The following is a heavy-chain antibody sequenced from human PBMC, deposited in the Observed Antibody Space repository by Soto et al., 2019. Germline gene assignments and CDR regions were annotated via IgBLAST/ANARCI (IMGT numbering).Heavy chain of an antibody. CDR2: IYYSGST. J-gene: IGHJ4*02. CDR3: ARRVAVAGTVMARLYYFDY. CDR1: GGSISSSSYY. Sequence: SETLSLTCTVSGGSISSSSYYWGWIHQPPGKGLEWIGSIYYSGSTYYNPSLKSRVTISVDTSKNQFSLKLSSVTAADTAVYYCARRVAVAGTVMARLYYFDYWGQGTLVTVSS. V-gene: IGHV4-39*01. D-gene: IGHD6-19*01.